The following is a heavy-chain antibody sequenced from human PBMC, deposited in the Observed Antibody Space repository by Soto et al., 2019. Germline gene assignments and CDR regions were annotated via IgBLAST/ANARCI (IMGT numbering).Heavy chain of an antibody. D-gene: IGHD4-17*01. Sequence: QVQLQESGPGLVKPSQTLSLTCTVSGGSISSGDYYWSWIRQPPGKGLEWIGYIYYSGSTYYNPSLKXXVXIXXDTSKNQFSLKLSSVTAADTAVYYCARRLLGFEDYWGQGTLVTVSS. CDR2: IYYSGST. CDR1: GGSISSGDYY. V-gene: IGHV4-30-4*01. CDR3: ARRLLGFEDY. J-gene: IGHJ4*02.